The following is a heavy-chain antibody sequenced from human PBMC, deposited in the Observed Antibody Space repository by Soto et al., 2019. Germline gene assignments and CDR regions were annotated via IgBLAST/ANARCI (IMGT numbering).Heavy chain of an antibody. CDR1: GGSITSYY. V-gene: IGHV4-59*01. D-gene: IGHD4-17*01. CDR3: AREYGDYGENWFDP. J-gene: IGHJ5*02. Sequence: SETLSLTCTFSGGSITSYYWSWVRQAPGKGLEWIGYIYYSGSANYSPSLKSRVTISTDTSKNQLSLKLTSVTAADTAVYYCAREYGDYGENWFDPWGQGTLGTVS. CDR2: IYYSGSA.